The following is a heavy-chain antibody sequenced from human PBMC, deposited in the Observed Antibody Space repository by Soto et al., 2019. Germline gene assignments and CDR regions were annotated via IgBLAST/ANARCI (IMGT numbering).Heavy chain of an antibody. J-gene: IGHJ5*02. CDR1: GYTFTGYY. D-gene: IGHD6-13*01. Sequence: ASVKVSCKASGYTFTGYYMHWVRQAPGQGLEWMGWINPNSGGTNYAQKFQGWVTMTRDTSISTAYMELSRLRSDDTAVYYCARQAEISSRPYNWFDPWGQGTLVIVSS. CDR3: ARQAEISSRPYNWFDP. CDR2: INPNSGGT. V-gene: IGHV1-2*04.